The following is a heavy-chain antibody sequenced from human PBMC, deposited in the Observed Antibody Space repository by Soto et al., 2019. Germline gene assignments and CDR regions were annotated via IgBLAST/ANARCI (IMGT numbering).Heavy chain of an antibody. CDR3: ARVVIPGYSPGV. D-gene: IGHD3-16*02. V-gene: IGHV4-31*03. J-gene: IGHJ4*02. CDR1: GGSISSGGYY. CDR2: IYYSGST. Sequence: PSETLSLTCTVSGGSISSGGYYWSWIRHHPGKGLEWIGYIYYSGSTYYNPSLKSRVTISVDTSKNQFSLKLSSVTAADTAVYYCARVVIPGYSPGVWGQGTLVTVSS.